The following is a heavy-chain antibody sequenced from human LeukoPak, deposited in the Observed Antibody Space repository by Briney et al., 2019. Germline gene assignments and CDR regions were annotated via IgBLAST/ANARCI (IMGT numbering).Heavy chain of an antibody. D-gene: IGHD3-9*01. J-gene: IGHJ4*02. Sequence: GGSLRLSCAASGLTVSSNYMSWVRQAPGKGLEWVSIIYSGGDTSYADSVRGRFTISRDNSKNTLYLQMNSLRAEDTAVYYCAKGDYDILTGYYYWGQGTLVTVSS. V-gene: IGHV3-53*01. CDR2: IYSGGDT. CDR1: GLTVSSNY. CDR3: AKGDYDILTGYYY.